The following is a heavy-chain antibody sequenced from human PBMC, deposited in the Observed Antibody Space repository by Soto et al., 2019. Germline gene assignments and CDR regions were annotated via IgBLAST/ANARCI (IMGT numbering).Heavy chain of an antibody. J-gene: IGHJ5*02. CDR2: INHTGST. CDR3: ASQRGGASTTSNWFDP. D-gene: IGHD4-17*01. V-gene: IGHV4-34*01. CDR1: GGSFSGYS. Sequence: PSETLSLTCAVYGGSFSGYSWSWIRQPPGKGLEWIGEINHTGSTNYNPSLKSRVTISVDTSKNQFSLKLSSVTAADAALYYCASQRGGASTTSNWFDPWGQGTLVTVSS.